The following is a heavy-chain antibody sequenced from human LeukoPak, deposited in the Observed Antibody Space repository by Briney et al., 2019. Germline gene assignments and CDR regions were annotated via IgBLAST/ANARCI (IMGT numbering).Heavy chain of an antibody. CDR3: ARHSRLITTIHFDY. Sequence: PSETLSLTCAVSGYSISSGYYWGWIRQPPGKGLEWIGSNYRSGSTYYNPSLKSRDTISVDTSKNQFSVKLRSVTGADTAVYYCARHSRLITTIHFDYWGQGTLVTDSS. CDR1: GYSISSGYY. V-gene: IGHV4-38-2*01. CDR2: NYRSGST. D-gene: IGHD3-22*01. J-gene: IGHJ4*02.